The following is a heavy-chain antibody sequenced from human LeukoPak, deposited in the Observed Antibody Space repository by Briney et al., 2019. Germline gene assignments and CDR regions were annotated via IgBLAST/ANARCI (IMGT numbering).Heavy chain of an antibody. CDR2: IKQDGSQK. CDR1: GFTFSLYW. J-gene: IGHJ4*02. V-gene: IGHV3-7*01. D-gene: IGHD2-2*01. Sequence: GGSLRLSCAASGFTFSLYWMNWVRQAPGRGLEWVANIKQDGSQKYYVDSVRGRFTISRDNAKNSLYLQMNSLRAEDTAVYYCVRGFGVITSHYFDYWGQGTLVTVSS. CDR3: VRGFGVITSHYFDY.